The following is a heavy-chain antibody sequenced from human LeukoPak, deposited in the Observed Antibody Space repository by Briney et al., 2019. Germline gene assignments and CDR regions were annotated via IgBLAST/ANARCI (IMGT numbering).Heavy chain of an antibody. CDR3: ARHPELYFFDY. D-gene: IGHD3-10*01. CDR1: GASISSYY. V-gene: IGHV4-59*08. J-gene: IGHJ4*02. Sequence: SETLSLTCTVSGASISSYYWSWIRQPPGKGLEWIGYIPYSGSTNYNPSLKSRVTISADTSKNQVSLTLSSVTAADTAVYYCARHPELYFFDYWGQGTLVTVSS. CDR2: IPYSGST.